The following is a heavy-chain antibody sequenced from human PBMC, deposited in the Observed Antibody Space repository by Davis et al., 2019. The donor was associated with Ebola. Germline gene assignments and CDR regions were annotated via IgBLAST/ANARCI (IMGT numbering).Heavy chain of an antibody. CDR3: ARDLAAAGTGWFDP. Sequence: SETLSLTCTVSGGSISGYYWSWIRQAPGKGLEWIGYIHYTGSSTYNPSLKSQVTMSVDTSKNEFSLKLSSVTAADTAMYYCARDLAAAGTGWFDPWGQGTLVTVSS. CDR2: IHYTGSS. CDR1: GGSISGYY. D-gene: IGHD6-13*01. V-gene: IGHV4-59*01. J-gene: IGHJ5*02.